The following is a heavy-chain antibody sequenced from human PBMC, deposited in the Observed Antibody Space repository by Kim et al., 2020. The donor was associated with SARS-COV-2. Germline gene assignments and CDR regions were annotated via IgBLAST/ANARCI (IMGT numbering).Heavy chain of an antibody. CDR3: ARASSSWYVDY. Sequence: SETLSLTCTVSGYSISSGYYWGWIRQPPGKGLEWIGSIYHSGSTYYNPSLKSRVTISVDTSKNQFSLKLSSVTAADTAVYYCARASSSWYVDYWGQGTLVTVSS. V-gene: IGHV4-38-2*02. CDR1: GYSISSGYY. CDR2: IYHSGST. J-gene: IGHJ4*02. D-gene: IGHD6-13*01.